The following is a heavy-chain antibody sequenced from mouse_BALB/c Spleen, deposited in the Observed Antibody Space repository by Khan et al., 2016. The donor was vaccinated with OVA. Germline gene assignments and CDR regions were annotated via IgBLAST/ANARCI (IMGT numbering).Heavy chain of an antibody. Sequence: VQLQQSGAELVKAGASVKMSCKASGYTFTSYWMHWVKQRLGQGLEWFAETNPTNGRTYYNEKFKSKATLTVDKSSSTADMLRSGPTFEDSAVYYCARIKKIVATYFDYWGQGTTLTVSS. D-gene: IGHD1-1*01. CDR3: ARIKKIVATYFDY. V-gene: IGHV1S81*02. CDR2: TNPTNGRT. J-gene: IGHJ2*01. CDR1: GYTFTSYW.